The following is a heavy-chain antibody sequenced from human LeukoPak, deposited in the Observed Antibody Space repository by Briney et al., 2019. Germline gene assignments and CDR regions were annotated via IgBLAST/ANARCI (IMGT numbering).Heavy chain of an antibody. Sequence: SVKVSCKASGYTFTRYAIYWVRQAPGQGLEWLGGIIPVFRTANYAQKFQGRVTITADKSTTTAYMELRSLRSEDTAIYYCARGEAAAVTSFDSWGQGTQVTVSS. CDR3: ARGEAAAVTSFDS. CDR1: GYTFTRYA. D-gene: IGHD6-13*01. J-gene: IGHJ4*02. CDR2: IIPVFRTA. V-gene: IGHV1-69*06.